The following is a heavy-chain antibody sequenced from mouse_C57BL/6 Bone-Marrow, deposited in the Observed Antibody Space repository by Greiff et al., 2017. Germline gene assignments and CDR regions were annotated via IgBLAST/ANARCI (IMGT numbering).Heavy chain of an antibody. D-gene: IGHD4-1*01. CDR1: GFTFSSYG. Sequence: EVKLVESGGDLVKPGGSLKLSCAASGFTFSSYGMSWVRQTPDKRLEWVATISSGGSYTYYPDSVKGRFTISRDNAKNTLYLQMSSLKSEDTAMYYCRNWYYFDYWGQGTTLTVSS. CDR2: ISSGGSYT. CDR3: RNWYYFDY. V-gene: IGHV5-6*01. J-gene: IGHJ2*01.